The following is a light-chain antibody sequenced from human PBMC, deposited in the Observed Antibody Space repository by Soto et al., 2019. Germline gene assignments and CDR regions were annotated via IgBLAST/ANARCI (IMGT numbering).Light chain of an antibody. J-gene: IGKJ1*01. CDR2: KAS. CDR3: QQYNSYST. CDR1: QSISSW. Sequence: DIQMTRSPSTLSASVGDRVTITCRASQSISSWSAWYQQKPGKAPKLLIYKASSLESGVPSRFSGSGSGTEFTLTISSLQPDDFATYYCQQYNSYSTFGQGTKVDIK. V-gene: IGKV1-5*03.